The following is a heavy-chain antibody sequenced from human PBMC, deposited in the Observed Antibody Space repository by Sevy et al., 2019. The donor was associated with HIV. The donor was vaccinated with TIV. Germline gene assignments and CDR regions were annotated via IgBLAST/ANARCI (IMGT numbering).Heavy chain of an antibody. D-gene: IGHD3-10*01. CDR3: ASTPYGPFSGAENWFDP. J-gene: IGHJ5*02. CDR1: GGSFSGYY. V-gene: IGHV4-34*01. Sequence: SETLSLTCAVYGGSFSGYYWSWIRQPPGKGLEWIGEINHSGSTNYNPSLKSRVTISVDTSKNQFSLKLSSGTAADTAVYYCASTPYGPFSGAENWFDPWGQGTLVTVSS. CDR2: INHSGST.